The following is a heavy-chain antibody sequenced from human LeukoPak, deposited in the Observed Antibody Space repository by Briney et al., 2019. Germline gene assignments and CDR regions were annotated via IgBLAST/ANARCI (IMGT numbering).Heavy chain of an antibody. CDR1: GDSVSSNSAA. CDR2: TYYRSKWYN. Sequence: SQTLSLTCAISGDSVSSNSAAWNWIRQSPSRGLEWLGRTYYRSKWYNDYAVSVKSRITINPDTSKNQFSLQLNSVTPEDTAVYYCARGELVATIREDWFDPWGQGTLVTVSS. V-gene: IGHV6-1*01. J-gene: IGHJ5*02. CDR3: ARGELVATIREDWFDP. D-gene: IGHD5-12*01.